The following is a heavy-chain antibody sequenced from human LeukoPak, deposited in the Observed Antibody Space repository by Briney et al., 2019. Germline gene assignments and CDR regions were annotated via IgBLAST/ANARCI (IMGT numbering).Heavy chain of an antibody. CDR2: ISSSSSYI. CDR3: ARYGILTGSGMDV. D-gene: IGHD3-9*01. J-gene: IGHJ6*04. V-gene: IGHV3-21*01. Sequence: GGSLRLSCAASGFTFSSYSMNWVRQAPGKGLEWVSSISSSSSYIYYADSVKGRFTISRDNAKNSLYLQMNSLRAEGTAVYYCARYGILTGSGMDVWGKGTTVTVSS. CDR1: GFTFSSYS.